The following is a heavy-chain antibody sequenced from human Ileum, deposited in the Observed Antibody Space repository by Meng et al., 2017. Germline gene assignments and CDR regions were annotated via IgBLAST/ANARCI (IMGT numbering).Heavy chain of an antibody. CDR1: GGSFSAYY. D-gene: IGHD1-26*01. V-gene: IGHV4-34*01. CDR2: INHSATT. CDR3: ARSERSVYWYFDL. J-gene: IGHJ2*01. Sequence: QVQLQQWGEGLLRPSVTLSLTCGVYGGSFSAYYWTWIRQPPGKGLEWIGEINHSATTYYSPSLMGRVSVSVDTSKNQFSLKLTSVTAADTAVYYCARSERSVYWYFDLWGRGTLVTVSS.